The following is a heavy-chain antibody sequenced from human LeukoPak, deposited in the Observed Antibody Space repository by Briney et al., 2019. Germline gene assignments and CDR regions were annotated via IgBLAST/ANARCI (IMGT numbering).Heavy chain of an antibody. CDR1: AYTFTHYY. J-gene: IGHJ4*02. CDR2: INPNGGGT. D-gene: IGHD2-2*01. V-gene: IGHV1-46*01. Sequence: SVKMSCKTSAYTFTHYYIHCLRQAAGQGIEWMGIINPNGGGTKYAQKFQGRVTMTRDTSTTVYMELSSLRSEDTALYYCARGGRYAPSDYWGQGTLVTVSS. CDR3: ARGGRYAPSDY.